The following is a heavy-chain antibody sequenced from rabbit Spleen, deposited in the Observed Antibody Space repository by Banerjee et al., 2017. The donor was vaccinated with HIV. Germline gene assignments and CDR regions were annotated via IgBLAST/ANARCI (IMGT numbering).Heavy chain of an antibody. CDR2: IVPIFGVT. Sequence: QQLKETGGGLVQPGGSLKLSCKASGFDFSSYGVSWVRQAPGKGLEWIGYIVPIFGVTYYANWVNGRFTISSHNAQNTLYLQLNSLTAADTATYFCARDTGSSFSTYGMDLWGQGTLVTVS. J-gene: IGHJ3*01. CDR3: ARDTGSSFSTYGMDL. V-gene: IGHV1S7*01. D-gene: IGHD8-1*01. CDR1: GFDFSSYG.